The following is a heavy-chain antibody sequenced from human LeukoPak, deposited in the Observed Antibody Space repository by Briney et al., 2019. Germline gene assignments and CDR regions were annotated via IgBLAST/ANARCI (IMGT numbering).Heavy chain of an antibody. J-gene: IGHJ6*03. V-gene: IGHV1-24*01. D-gene: IGHD3-10*01. CDR3: ATDPRGYYYYMDV. CDR1: GYTLTELS. Sequence: ASVKVSCKVSGYTLTELSMHWVRQAPGKGLEWMGGFDPEDGETIYAQKFQGRVTMTEDTSTDTAYMELGSLRSEDTAVYYCATDPRGYYYYMDVWGKGTTVTVSS. CDR2: FDPEDGET.